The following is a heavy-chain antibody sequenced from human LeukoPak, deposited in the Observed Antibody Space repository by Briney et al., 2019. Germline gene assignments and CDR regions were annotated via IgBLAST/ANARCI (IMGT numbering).Heavy chain of an antibody. CDR3: AKGGPEASAGLTWFDP. D-gene: IGHD1-14*01. J-gene: IGHJ5*02. CDR2: VWYSGTT. CDR1: GDSISIYY. Sequence: SETLSLTCSVSGDSISIYYWYWMRQPPGKGLEWIGYVWYSGTTKYNPSLKSRVTISVDTSKNQFSLKLNYVTAADTAVYYCAKGGPEASAGLTWFDPWGQGTRVTVSS. V-gene: IGHV4-59*01.